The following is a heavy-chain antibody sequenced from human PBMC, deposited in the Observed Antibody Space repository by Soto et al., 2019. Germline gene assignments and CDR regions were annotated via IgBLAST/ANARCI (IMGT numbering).Heavy chain of an antibody. CDR2: IRSKANRYAT. V-gene: IGHV3-73*01. Sequence: PGGSLRLSCAASGFTFSGFAMHWVRQASGKGLEWVGGIRSKANRYATAYAASVKGRFTISRDDSKNTAYLQMNSLKTEDTAVYYCKATRYGQQLVPGVWWDPWGKRTL. J-gene: IGHJ5*02. D-gene: IGHD6-13*01. CDR3: KATRYGQQLVPGVWWDP. CDR1: GFTFSGFA.